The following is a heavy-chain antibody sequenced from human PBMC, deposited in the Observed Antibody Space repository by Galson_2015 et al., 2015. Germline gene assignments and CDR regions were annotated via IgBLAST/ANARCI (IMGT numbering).Heavy chain of an antibody. V-gene: IGHV3-9*01. J-gene: IGHJ4*02. Sequence: SLRLSCAASGFTFDDYAMHWVRQAPGKGLEWVSGISWNSGSISYADSVKGRFTISRDNAKNSLYLQMNSLRAEDTALYYCAKVDSSGYYRSYSFDYWGQGTLVTVSS. CDR2: ISWNSGSI. CDR3: AKVDSSGYYRSYSFDY. D-gene: IGHD3-22*01. CDR1: GFTFDDYA.